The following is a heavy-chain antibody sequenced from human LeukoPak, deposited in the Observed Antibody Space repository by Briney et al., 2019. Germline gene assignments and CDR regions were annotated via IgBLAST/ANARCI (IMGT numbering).Heavy chain of an antibody. CDR1: GGSFSGYY. V-gene: IGHV4-34*01. Sequence: PSETLSLTCAVYGGSFSGYYWSWIRQPPGKGLEWIEEINHSGSTNYNPSLKSRVTISVDTSKNQFSLKLSSVTAADTAVYYCARGIAPDYWGQGTLVTVSS. J-gene: IGHJ4*02. CDR2: INHSGST. CDR3: ARGIAPDY. D-gene: IGHD6-13*01.